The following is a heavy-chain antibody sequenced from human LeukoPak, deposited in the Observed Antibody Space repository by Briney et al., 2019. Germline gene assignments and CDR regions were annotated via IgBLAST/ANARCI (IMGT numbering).Heavy chain of an antibody. J-gene: IGHJ4*02. Sequence: HPGGSLRLSCAASGFTFSSYSMTWVRQAPGKGLEWVSYISSSSSTIYYADSVKGRFTISRDNAKNSLYLQMNSLRDEDTAVYYCARDGRDYDYVWGSYRYSPIDYWGQGTLVTVSS. V-gene: IGHV3-48*02. CDR2: ISSSSSTI. CDR3: ARDGRDYDYVWGSYRYSPIDY. D-gene: IGHD3-16*02. CDR1: GFTFSSYS.